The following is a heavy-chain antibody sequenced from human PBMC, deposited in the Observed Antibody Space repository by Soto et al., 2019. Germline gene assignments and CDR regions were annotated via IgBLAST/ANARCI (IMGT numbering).Heavy chain of an antibody. CDR2: IYNSGST. J-gene: IGHJ6*02. Sequence: SETLSLTCTVSGGSISSYYWSWIRQPPGKGLEWIGYIYNSGSTYNPSLKSRVTISVDTSKNQSSLKLSSVTAADTAVYYCARRAITMVRGVIMYYYYGMDVWGQGTTVTVSS. CDR1: GGSISSYY. V-gene: IGHV4-59*01. CDR3: ARRAITMVRGVIMYYYYGMDV. D-gene: IGHD3-10*01.